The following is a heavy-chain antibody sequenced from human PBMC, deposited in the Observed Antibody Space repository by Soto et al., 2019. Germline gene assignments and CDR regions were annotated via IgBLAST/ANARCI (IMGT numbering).Heavy chain of an antibody. Sequence: PGGSLRLSCAASGFTFSSHAMHWVRQAPGKVLEWVAVISYDGSNKYYADSVKGRFTISRVNSKNTLCLQMNSLRVEDTAVYYCARDTGIAARNLDYWGQGTLVTVSS. V-gene: IGHV3-30-3*01. CDR1: GFTFSSHA. D-gene: IGHD6-6*01. CDR3: ARDTGIAARNLDY. J-gene: IGHJ4*02. CDR2: ISYDGSNK.